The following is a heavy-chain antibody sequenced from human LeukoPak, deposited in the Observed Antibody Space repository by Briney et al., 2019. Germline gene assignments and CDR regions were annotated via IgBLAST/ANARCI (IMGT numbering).Heavy chain of an antibody. CDR2: ISYDGSNK. J-gene: IGHJ4*02. D-gene: IGHD3-22*01. CDR3: ARYSGDEYYYDSSGYYPGYFDY. CDR1: GFTFSSYG. Sequence: GGSLRLSCAASGFTFSSYGMHWVRQAPGKGLEWVAVISYDGSNKYYADSVKGRFTISRDNAKNSLYLQMNSLRAEDTALYHCARYSGDEYYYDSSGYYPGYFDYWGQGTLVTVSS. V-gene: IGHV3-30*03.